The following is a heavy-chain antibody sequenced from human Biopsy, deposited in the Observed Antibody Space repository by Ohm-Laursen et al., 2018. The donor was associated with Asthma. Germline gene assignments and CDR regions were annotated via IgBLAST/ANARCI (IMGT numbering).Heavy chain of an antibody. Sequence: GASVKVSCQTSGYTFNRAGITWVRQAPGQGLEWMGWISVYNGNTKVAQKLQDRVTMITDTSTSTAYMELRSLRSDDTAVYFCARAVDYSHYYGIDVWGQGTTVTVS. V-gene: IGHV1-18*01. J-gene: IGHJ6*02. CDR3: ARAVDYSHYYGIDV. D-gene: IGHD3-10*01. CDR1: GYTFNRAG. CDR2: ISVYNGNT.